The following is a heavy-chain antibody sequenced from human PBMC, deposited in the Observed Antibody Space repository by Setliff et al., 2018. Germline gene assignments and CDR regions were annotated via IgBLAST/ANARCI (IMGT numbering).Heavy chain of an antibody. J-gene: IGHJ3*02. V-gene: IGHV3-23*01. D-gene: IGHD1-26*01. Sequence: HPGGSLRLSCAASGFTFSNYAMSWVRQAPGKGLEWVSAVSGSGGSTYYADSVKGRFTISRDNSKNTLYLQMNSLRAEDSAVYYCVKEEGWDSLQDAFDIWGQGTMVTVSS. CDR1: GFTFSNYA. CDR3: VKEEGWDSLQDAFDI. CDR2: VSGSGGST.